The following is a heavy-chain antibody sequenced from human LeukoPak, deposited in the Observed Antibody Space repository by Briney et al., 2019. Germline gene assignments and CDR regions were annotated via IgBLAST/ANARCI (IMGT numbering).Heavy chain of an antibody. CDR2: IKEDGSET. CDR1: GFTFSRNW. D-gene: IGHD2-2*01. Sequence: GRSLRLSCGVSGFTFSRNWMTWVRQTPGKGLEWVAHIKEDGSETYYVDSVKGRFTVSRDNAMSSLYLQMNSLRAEDTAVYFCAREGVLAAADYWGQGTLVTVSS. J-gene: IGHJ4*02. CDR3: AREGVLAAADY. V-gene: IGHV3-7*01.